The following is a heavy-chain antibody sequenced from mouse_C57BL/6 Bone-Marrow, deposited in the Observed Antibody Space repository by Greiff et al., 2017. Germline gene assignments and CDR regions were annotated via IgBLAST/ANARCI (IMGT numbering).Heavy chain of an antibody. V-gene: IGHV5-17*01. J-gene: IGHJ3*01. Sequence: EVKLVESGGGLVKPGGSLKLSCAASGFTFSDYGMHWVRQAPEKGLEWVAYISSGSSTIYYAHNVKGRFTITRDNAKNTLFMQMTSVRSEDTAMYYCARCGAWFAYWGKGTLVTVSA. CDR2: ISSGSSTI. CDR1: GFTFSDYG. CDR3: ARCGAWFAY.